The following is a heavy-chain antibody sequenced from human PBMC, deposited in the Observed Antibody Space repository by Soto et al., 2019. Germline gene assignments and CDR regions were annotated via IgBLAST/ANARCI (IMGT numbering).Heavy chain of an antibody. CDR2: IDPTDSYT. CDR3: ARLGGEMATIIDY. Sequence: GESLKISCKGSGYSFTNYWISWVRQMPGKGLEWMGKIDPTDSYTNYSPSFQGHVTISADKSIRTAYLQWSSLKASDTAMYYCARLGGEMATIIDYWGRGTLVTVSS. V-gene: IGHV5-10-1*01. D-gene: IGHD5-12*01. CDR1: GYSFTNYW. J-gene: IGHJ4*02.